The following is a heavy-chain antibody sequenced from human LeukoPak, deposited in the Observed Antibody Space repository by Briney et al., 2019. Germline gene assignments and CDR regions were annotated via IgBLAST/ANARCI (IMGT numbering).Heavy chain of an antibody. J-gene: IGHJ5*01. V-gene: IGHV3-23*01. CDR2: VSGSGYST. Sequence: GGSLRLSCAASGFTFSSYATTWVRQAPGKGLEWVSGVSGSGYSTYYADSVRGRFTVSRDNSKNTLSLRMNSLRADDTAVYYCATVGHYGPGSSRLTWFESWGQGTLVMVSS. CDR3: ATVGHYGPGSSRLTWFES. D-gene: IGHD3-10*01. CDR1: GFTFSSYA.